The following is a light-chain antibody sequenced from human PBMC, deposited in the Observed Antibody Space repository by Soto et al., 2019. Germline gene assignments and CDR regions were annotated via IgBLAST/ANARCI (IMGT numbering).Light chain of an antibody. CDR3: QQYKNWPL. V-gene: IGKV3-20*01. CDR2: GAS. J-gene: IGKJ5*01. Sequence: EILLTQSPCTLALSPGERATLSCRASQSVSSYSLAWYQKKPGQAPSLLIHGASSRAAGIPDRLSGSGSGTALTLTISSLQSEDFAVYYCQQYKNWPLFGQGTRLEIK. CDR1: QSVSSYS.